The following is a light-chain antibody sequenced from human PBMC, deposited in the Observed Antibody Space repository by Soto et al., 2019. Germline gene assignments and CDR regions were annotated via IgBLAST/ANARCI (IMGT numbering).Light chain of an antibody. J-gene: IGKJ1*01. Sequence: DIQMTQSPSSLSASVGDTVTITCRASQIIISYLNWYQQKPGKAPNLLIFGASSLQSGVPSRFGGSASGTDFTLTISSLQPKDFATYYCQQTYSAPWTFGQGTKVDVK. CDR1: QIIISY. V-gene: IGKV1-39*01. CDR2: GAS. CDR3: QQTYSAPWT.